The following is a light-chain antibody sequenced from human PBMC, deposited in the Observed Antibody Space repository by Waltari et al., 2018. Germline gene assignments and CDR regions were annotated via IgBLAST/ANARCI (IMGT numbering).Light chain of an antibody. CDR3: QSFDSSLDGYV. J-gene: IGLJ1*01. Sequence: QSVLTQPPSVSGAPGQRVTISCTGSSSNIGSSYHVHRYQHLPGTAPKVLIYANNNRPSGVPDRCSGSKSGASASLAITGLQAEDEADYYCQSFDSSLDGYVFGTGTKVTVL. CDR2: ANN. V-gene: IGLV1-40*01. CDR1: SSNIGSSYH.